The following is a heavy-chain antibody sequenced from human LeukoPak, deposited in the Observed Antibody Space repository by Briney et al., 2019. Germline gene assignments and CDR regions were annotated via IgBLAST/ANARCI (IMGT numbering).Heavy chain of an antibody. CDR2: INHSGST. J-gene: IGHJ4*02. CDR3: ARDVSDILTGNIDY. V-gene: IGHV4-34*01. CDR1: GGSFSGYY. D-gene: IGHD3-9*01. Sequence: SETLSLTCAVYGGSFSGYYWSWIRQPPGKGLEWIGEINHSGSTNYNPSLKSRVTISVDTSKNQFSLKLSTVTAADTAVYYCARDVSDILTGNIDYWGQGTLVTVSS.